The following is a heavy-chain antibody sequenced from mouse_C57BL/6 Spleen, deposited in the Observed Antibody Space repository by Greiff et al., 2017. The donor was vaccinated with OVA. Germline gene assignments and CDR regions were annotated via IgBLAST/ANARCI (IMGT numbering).Heavy chain of an antibody. V-gene: IGHV3-6*01. CDR1: GYSITSGYY. CDR2: ISYDGSN. CDR3: ARDATAQAHFDY. Sequence: EVQLQESGPGLVKPSQSLSLTCSVTGYSITSGYYWNWIRQFPGNKLEWMGYISYDGSNNYNPSLKNRISITRDTSKNQFFLKLNSVTTEDTATYYCARDATAQAHFDYWGQGTTLTVSS. J-gene: IGHJ2*01. D-gene: IGHD3-2*02.